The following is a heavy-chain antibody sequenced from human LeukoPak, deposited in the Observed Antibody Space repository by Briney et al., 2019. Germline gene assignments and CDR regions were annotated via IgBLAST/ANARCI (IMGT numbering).Heavy chain of an antibody. V-gene: IGHV3-7*03. CDR3: ARTGSLAPYCGMDV. CDR1: GFTFSSYW. Sequence: GGSLRLSCAASGFTFSSYWMSWVRQAPGKGLEWVANIKQDGSEKYYVDSVKGRFTISRDNAKNSLYLQMNSLRAEDTAVYYCARTGSLAPYCGMDVWGKGTTVTVSS. J-gene: IGHJ6*04. D-gene: IGHD2-15*01. CDR2: IKQDGSEK.